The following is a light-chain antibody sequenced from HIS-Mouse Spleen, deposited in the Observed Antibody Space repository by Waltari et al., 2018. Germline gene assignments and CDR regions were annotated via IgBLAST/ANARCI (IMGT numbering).Light chain of an antibody. CDR2: KDS. Sequence: SYELTQPSSVSVSPGQTARITCSGDVLAKKYARWFQQKPGQAPVLVIYKDSERPSGIPERFSGSSSGTTVTLTISGAQVEDEADYYCCSYAGSSTSVVFGGGTKLTVL. J-gene: IGLJ2*01. CDR1: VLAKKY. V-gene: IGLV3-27*01. CDR3: CSYAGSSTSVV.